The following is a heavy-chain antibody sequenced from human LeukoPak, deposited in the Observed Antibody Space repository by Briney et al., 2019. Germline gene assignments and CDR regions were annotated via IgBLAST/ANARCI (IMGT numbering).Heavy chain of an antibody. D-gene: IGHD2-2*01. Sequence: GGSLRLSCAASGFTFGDYAMHWVRQAPGKGLEWVSGISWNSNSIDYADSVKGRFTISRDNAKNSLYLQMNSLRAEDTALYYCAKAPSFQLISPYFDYWGQGTLVTVSS. CDR3: AKAPSFQLISPYFDY. J-gene: IGHJ4*02. V-gene: IGHV3-9*01. CDR2: ISWNSNSI. CDR1: GFTFGDYA.